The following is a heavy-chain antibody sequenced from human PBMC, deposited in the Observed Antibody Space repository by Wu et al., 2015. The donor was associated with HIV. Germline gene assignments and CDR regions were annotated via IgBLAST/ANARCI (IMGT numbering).Heavy chain of an antibody. CDR1: GGTFSSYA. D-gene: IGHD2-2*01. CDR3: ARMLSGRYCSSTSCSETRDFDY. V-gene: IGHV1-69*12. CDR2: IIPIFGTA. J-gene: IGHJ4*02. Sequence: QVQLVQSGAEVKKPGSSVKVSCKASGGTFSSYAISWVRQAPGQGLEWMGGIIPIFGTANYAQKFQGRVTITADESTSTAYMELSSLRSEDTAVYYCARMLSGRYCSSTSCSETRDFDYWGQGTLVTVSS.